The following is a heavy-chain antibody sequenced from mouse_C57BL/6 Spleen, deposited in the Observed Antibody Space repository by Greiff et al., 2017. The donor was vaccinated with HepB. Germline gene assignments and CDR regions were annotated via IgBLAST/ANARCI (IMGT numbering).Heavy chain of an antibody. CDR1: GFTFSDYG. J-gene: IGHJ2*01. Sequence: EVKLMESGGGLVKPGGSLKLSCAASGFTFSDYGMHWVRQAPEKGLEWVAHISSGSSTIYYADTVKGRFTISRDNAKNTLFLQMTSLRSEDTAMYYCARHDYHYFDYWGQGTTLTVSS. CDR3: ARHDYHYFDY. CDR2: ISSGSSTI. V-gene: IGHV5-17*01. D-gene: IGHD2-4*01.